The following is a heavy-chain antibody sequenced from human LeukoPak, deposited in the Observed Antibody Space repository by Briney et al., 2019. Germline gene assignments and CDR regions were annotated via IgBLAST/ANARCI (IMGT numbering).Heavy chain of an antibody. CDR1: GGSISSYY. V-gene: IGHV4-59*01. D-gene: IGHD3-22*01. J-gene: IGHJ4*02. CDR3: ARSAWYYDSSGALDY. CDR2: IYYSGST. Sequence: SETLSLTCTVSGGSISSYYWSWIRQPPGKGLEWIGYIYYSGSTNYNPSLKSRVTISVDTSKNQFSLKLSSVTAADTAVYYCARSAWYYDSSGALDYWGQGTLVTVSS.